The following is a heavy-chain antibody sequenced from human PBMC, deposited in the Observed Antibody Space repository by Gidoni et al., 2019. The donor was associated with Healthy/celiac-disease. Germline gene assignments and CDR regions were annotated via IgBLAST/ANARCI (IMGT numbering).Heavy chain of an antibody. CDR2: INHSGST. CDR3: ARGRVVIYYFDY. Sequence: QVQLQQWGAGLLKPSETLSLTCAVYGGSFSGYYWSWIRQPPGKGLEWIGEINHSGSTNYNPSLKSRVTISVDTSKNQFSLKLSSVTAADTAVYYCARGRVVIYYFDYWGQGTLVTVSS. J-gene: IGHJ4*02. V-gene: IGHV4-34*01. D-gene: IGHD3-22*01. CDR1: GGSFSGYY.